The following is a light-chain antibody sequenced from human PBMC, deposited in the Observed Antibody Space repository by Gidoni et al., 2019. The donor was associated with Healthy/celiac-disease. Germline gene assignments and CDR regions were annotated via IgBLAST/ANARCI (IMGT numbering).Light chain of an antibody. CDR1: QSVSSY. V-gene: IGKV3-11*01. J-gene: IGKJ4*01. Sequence: EIVLTQSPATLSLSPGERATLSCRASQSVSSYLAWYQQKPGQAPRLLIYDASNRATGIPARFSGSRSGTDFTLTISSLEPEDFAVYYCQQRSNWPPVTFXGXTKVEIK. CDR3: QQRSNWPPVT. CDR2: DAS.